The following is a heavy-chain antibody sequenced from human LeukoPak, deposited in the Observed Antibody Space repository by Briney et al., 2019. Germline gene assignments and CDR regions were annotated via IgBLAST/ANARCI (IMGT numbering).Heavy chain of an antibody. D-gene: IGHD2-2*01. CDR3: ASGTTDIVVVPATLRNYYFDY. Sequence: ASVTVSCKASGGTFSSYEISWVRQAPGQGLEWMGGIIPMFGTAKYAQKFQGRVTITADKSTSTAYMELSSLRSEDTAVYYCASGTTDIVVVPATLRNYYFDYWGQGTLVTVSS. J-gene: IGHJ4*02. CDR1: GGTFSSYE. CDR2: IIPMFGTA. V-gene: IGHV1-69*06.